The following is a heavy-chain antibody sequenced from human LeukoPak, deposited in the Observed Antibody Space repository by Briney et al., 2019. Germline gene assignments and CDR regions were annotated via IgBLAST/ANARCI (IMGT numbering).Heavy chain of an antibody. J-gene: IGHJ4*02. V-gene: IGHV3-21*04. D-gene: IGHD6-13*01. CDR1: GFSFSSFS. CDR2: ISGGSSFT. CDR3: ARDSRHLSSTRGGLKESRGAFDY. Sequence: SGGSLRLSCAASGFSFSSFSMNWVRQAPGKGLEWVSYISGGSSFTYYVDSVKGRFTISRDNAKDSLYLQMNSLRAEDTALYYCARDSRHLSSTRGGLKESRGAFDYWGQGTLVTVSS.